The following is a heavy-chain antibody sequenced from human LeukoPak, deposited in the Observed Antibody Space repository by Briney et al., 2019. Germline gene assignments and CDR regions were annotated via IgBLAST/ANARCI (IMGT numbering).Heavy chain of an antibody. J-gene: IGHJ4*02. CDR3: AKVYESGSGTFDY. Sequence: PGGSLRLSCAASGFTFSSYAMHWVRQAPGKGLEWVAVISYDGSNKYYADSVQGRLTISRDNSKNTLYLQMNSLRAEDTAIYYCAKVYESGSGTFDYWGQGTLVTVSS. D-gene: IGHD3-10*01. V-gene: IGHV3-30-3*01. CDR2: ISYDGSNK. CDR1: GFTFSSYA.